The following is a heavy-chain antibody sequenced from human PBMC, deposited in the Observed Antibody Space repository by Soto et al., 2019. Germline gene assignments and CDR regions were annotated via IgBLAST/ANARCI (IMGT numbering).Heavy chain of an antibody. J-gene: IGHJ4*02. CDR3: AHRVLRTVFGLVTTTAIYFDF. V-gene: IGHV2-5*02. D-gene: IGHD3-3*01. CDR2: ILWDDDK. Sequence: QITLKESGPTVVKPTETLTLTCTFSGFSLTTSGVGVRGFRESPGKAPEWRALILWDDDKRHSTSLKSRHTITKDTSKNQVVLTMANVDPADTATYYCAHRVLRTVFGLVTTTAIYFDFWGQGTPVVVSS. CDR1: GFSLTTSGVG.